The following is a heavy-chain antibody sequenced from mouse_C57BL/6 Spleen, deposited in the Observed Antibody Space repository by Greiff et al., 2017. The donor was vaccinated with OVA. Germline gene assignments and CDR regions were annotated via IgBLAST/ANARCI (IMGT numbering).Heavy chain of an antibody. J-gene: IGHJ2*01. Sequence: QVQLQQPGAELVMPGASVKLSCKASGYTFTSYWMHWVKQRPGQGLEWIGEIDPSDSYTNYNQKFKGKSTLTVDKSSSTAYMQLCSLTSEDSAVYYCARRGRSITTAFDYWGQGTTLTVSS. CDR3: ARRGRSITTAFDY. V-gene: IGHV1-69*01. D-gene: IGHD1-1*01. CDR2: IDPSDSYT. CDR1: GYTFTSYW.